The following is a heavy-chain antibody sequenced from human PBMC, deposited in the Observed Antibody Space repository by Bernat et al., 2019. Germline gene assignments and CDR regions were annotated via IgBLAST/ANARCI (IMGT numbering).Heavy chain of an antibody. Sequence: EVQLVESGGGLVKPGGSLRLSCAASGFTFSNAWMNWVRQAPGKGLDWVGRIKRKTDGGTTDYAAPVKGRFTISRDDSKNTLYLQMNSLKTEDTAVYYCTTGPSRCSGGSCYRDYWGQGTLVTVSS. J-gene: IGHJ4*02. CDR2: IKRKTDGGTT. CDR1: GFTFSNAW. CDR3: TTGPSRCSGGSCYRDY. V-gene: IGHV3-15*07. D-gene: IGHD2-15*01.